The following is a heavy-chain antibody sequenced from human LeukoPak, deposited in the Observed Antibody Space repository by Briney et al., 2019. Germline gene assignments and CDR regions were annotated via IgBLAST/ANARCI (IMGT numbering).Heavy chain of an antibody. D-gene: IGHD3-22*01. CDR2: IYHSGST. J-gene: IGHJ4*02. CDR1: GYSISSGYY. V-gene: IGHV4-38-2*02. Sequence: PSGTLSLTCTVSGYSISSGYYWGWIRQPPGKRLECIGSIYHSGSTYYNPSLKSRVTISVDTSKNQFSLKLSSVTAADTAVYYCARFEVDYYDSSGYYFDYWGQGTLVTVSS. CDR3: ARFEVDYYDSSGYYFDY.